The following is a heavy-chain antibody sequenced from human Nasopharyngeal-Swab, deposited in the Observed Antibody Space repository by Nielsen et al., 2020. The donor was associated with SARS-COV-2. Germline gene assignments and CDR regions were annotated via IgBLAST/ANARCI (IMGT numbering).Heavy chain of an antibody. D-gene: IGHD6-13*01. CDR2: INHGGTT. V-gene: IGHV4-34*01. CDR3: ARGLSGIVPSPVLGLGPWYPYYYMDV. J-gene: IGHJ6*03. Sequence: GSLRLSCAVFSGSFSDYNWNWVRQPPGKGLEWIGQINHGGTTNYNPSLKSRVTVSVDTSKNQFSLRLTSVTAADTAVYYCARGLSGIVPSPVLGLGPWYPYYYMDVWDKGTTVTVSS. CDR1: SGSFSDYN.